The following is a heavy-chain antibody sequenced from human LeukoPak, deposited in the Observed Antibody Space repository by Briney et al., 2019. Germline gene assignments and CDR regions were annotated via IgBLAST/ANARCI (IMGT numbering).Heavy chain of an antibody. V-gene: IGHV4-39*01. J-gene: IGHJ4*02. D-gene: IGHD2-15*01. CDR2: IYYSGST. CDR1: GGSISSSSYY. CDR3: ARHATGLQNFDY. Sequence: SETLSLTCTVSGGSISSSSYYWGWIRQPPGKGLEWIGSIYYSGSTYYNPSLKSRVTISVDTSKNQFSLKLSSVTAADTAVYYCARHATGLQNFDYWGQGTLVTVSS.